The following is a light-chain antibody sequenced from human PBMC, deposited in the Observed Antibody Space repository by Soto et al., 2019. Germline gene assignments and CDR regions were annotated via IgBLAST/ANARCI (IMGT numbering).Light chain of an antibody. CDR3: QQYGSSPTT. V-gene: IGKV3-20*01. CDR2: GAS. CDR1: QSVFNNH. Sequence: EIVLTQSPGTLSLSPGERAPLSCRARQSVFNNHIGWYQQKPGQAPRRLIFGASFRATGIPDRFSGSGSGTDFTLTISRLEPEDFAVYYCQQYGSSPTTFGQGTKVDIK. J-gene: IGKJ1*01.